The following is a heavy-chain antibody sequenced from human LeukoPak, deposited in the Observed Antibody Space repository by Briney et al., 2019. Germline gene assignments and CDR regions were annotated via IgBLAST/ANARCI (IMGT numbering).Heavy chain of an antibody. Sequence: SETPSLTCTVSGGSTRSYYWSWIRQPPGKALEWIGYIYYTGFTNYNPSLKSQVTISLDTPKNQFSLKLTSVTAADTAVYYCARGNGSVYFFDYWGQGTLVTVSS. D-gene: IGHD1-26*01. CDR2: IYYTGFT. J-gene: IGHJ4*02. V-gene: IGHV4-59*01. CDR1: GGSTRSYY. CDR3: ARGNGSVYFFDY.